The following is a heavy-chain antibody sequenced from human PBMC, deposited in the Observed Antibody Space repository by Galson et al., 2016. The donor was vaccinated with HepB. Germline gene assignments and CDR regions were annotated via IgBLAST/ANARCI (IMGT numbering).Heavy chain of an antibody. V-gene: IGHV3-23*01. CDR1: GFSFSNYA. J-gene: IGHJ4*02. CDR2: IRAYGAGT. CDR3: AKGTGNYYTDYFDY. D-gene: IGHD1-14*01. Sequence: SLRLSCAVSGFSFSNYAMSWVRQAPGKGLEWVSTIRAYGAGTYYAESVKGRFTVSRDNSKNTVYLQMSSLRDDDSAIYYCAKGTGNYYTDYFDYWGQGTLVTVSS.